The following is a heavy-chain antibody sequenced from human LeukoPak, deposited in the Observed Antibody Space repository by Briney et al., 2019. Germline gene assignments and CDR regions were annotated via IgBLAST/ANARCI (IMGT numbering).Heavy chain of an antibody. Sequence: GASVKVSCKASGYTFTSYGISWVRQAPGQGLEWMGWISAYNGNTNYAQKLQGRVTMTTDTSTSTAYMELRSLRSDDTAVYYCARNTIMITFGGVIAPAEDWFDPWGQGTLVTVSS. J-gene: IGHJ5*02. CDR2: ISAYNGNT. V-gene: IGHV1-18*01. CDR1: GYTFTSYG. CDR3: ARNTIMITFGGVIAPAEDWFDP. D-gene: IGHD3-16*02.